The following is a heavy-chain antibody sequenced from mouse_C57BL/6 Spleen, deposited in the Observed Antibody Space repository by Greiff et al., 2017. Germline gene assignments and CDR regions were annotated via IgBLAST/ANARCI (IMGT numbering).Heavy chain of an antibody. J-gene: IGHJ2*01. Sequence: QVQLKESGPELVKPGASVKISCKASGYSFTSYYIHWVKQRPGQGLEWIGWIYPGSGNTKYNEKFKGKATLTADTSSSTAYMQLSSLTSEDSAVYYCASGGGNYFDYGGQGTTLTVSS. V-gene: IGHV1-66*01. CDR2: IYPGSGNT. CDR3: ASGGGNYFDY. CDR1: GYSFTSYY.